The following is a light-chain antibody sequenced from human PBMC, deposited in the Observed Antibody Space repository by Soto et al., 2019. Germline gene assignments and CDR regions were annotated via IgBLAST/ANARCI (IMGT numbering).Light chain of an antibody. CDR3: SSYAVSDSLL. CDR1: SSDVGGYNY. CDR2: EVT. V-gene: IGLV2-8*01. J-gene: IGLJ3*02. Sequence: QSVLTQPPSASGSPGQSVTISCTGTSSDVGGYNYVSWYQQHPVKAPKLMIYEVTKRPSGVPDRFSGSKSGNTASLTVSGLQAEDEADYYCSSYAVSDSLLFGGGTKLTVL.